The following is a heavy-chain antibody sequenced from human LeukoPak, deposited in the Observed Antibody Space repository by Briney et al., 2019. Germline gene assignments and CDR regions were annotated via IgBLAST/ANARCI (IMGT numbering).Heavy chain of an antibody. V-gene: IGHV1-8*01. CDR2: MNPNSGNT. D-gene: IGHD3-3*01. CDR1: GYTFTSYD. CDR3: ARDSYSLSDDFWSGYYHWFDP. J-gene: IGHJ5*02. Sequence: ASVKVSCKASGYTFTSYDINWVRQATGQGLEWMGWMNPNSGNTGYAQKFQGRVTMTRNTSISTAYMELSSLRSEDTAVYYCARDSYSLSDDFWSGYYHWFDPWGQGTLVTVSS.